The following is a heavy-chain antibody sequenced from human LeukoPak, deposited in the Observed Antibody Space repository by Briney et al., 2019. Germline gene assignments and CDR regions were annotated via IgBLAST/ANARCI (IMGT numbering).Heavy chain of an antibody. V-gene: IGHV3-30*01. Sequence: SGGSLRLSCAASGFTFGTYTMHWVRQAPGKGLEWMAVISYNGGFKYHADSVKGRFSTSRDNSENTLYLQMNSLRAEDTALYYCARERDGFDIWGQGTVVTVS. J-gene: IGHJ3*02. CDR1: GFTFGTYT. CDR3: ARERDGFDI. CDR2: ISYNGGFK.